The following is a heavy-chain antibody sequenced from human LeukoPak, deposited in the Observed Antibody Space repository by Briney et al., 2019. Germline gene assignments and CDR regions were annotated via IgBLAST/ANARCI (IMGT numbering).Heavy chain of an antibody. J-gene: IGHJ4*02. Sequence: GGSLRLSCAASGFTFSSYWMHWVRQAPGKGLVWVSRINSDGSSTSYADSVKGRFTISRDNAKNTLYLQMNSLRAEDTAVYYCARQYCGGDCYSSYGYWGQGTLVTVSS. V-gene: IGHV3-74*01. CDR2: INSDGSST. D-gene: IGHD2-21*02. CDR1: GFTFSSYW. CDR3: ARQYCGGDCYSSYGY.